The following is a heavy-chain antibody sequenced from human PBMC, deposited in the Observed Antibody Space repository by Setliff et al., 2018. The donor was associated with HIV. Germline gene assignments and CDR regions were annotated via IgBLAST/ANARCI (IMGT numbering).Heavy chain of an antibody. CDR2: ISTSGSA. CDR3: AKERGELSPALYYYYMDI. D-gene: IGHD1-7*01. Sequence: PSETLSLTCTVSGGSISSDSYYWSWIRQPAGKGLEWIGRISTSGSANYNPFLKSRVAMSLDTSKNQFSLKLTSVTAADTAVYYCAKERGELSPALYYYYMDIWGKGTTVTVSS. J-gene: IGHJ6*03. V-gene: IGHV4-61*02. CDR1: GGSISSDSYY.